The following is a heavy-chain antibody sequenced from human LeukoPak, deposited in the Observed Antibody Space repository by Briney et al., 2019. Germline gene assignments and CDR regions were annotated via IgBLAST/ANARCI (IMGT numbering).Heavy chain of an antibody. Sequence: GGSLRLSCAASGFTFSAYSMNRVRQAPGKGLEWVSFISSGSGHIYYADSLQGRFTISRDNAKNSLYLQMNSLRAEDTAIYYCARVFSGSDYWGQGTPVTVSS. CDR3: ARVFSGSDY. CDR2: ISSGSGHI. V-gene: IGHV3-21*01. D-gene: IGHD2-15*01. J-gene: IGHJ4*02. CDR1: GFTFSAYS.